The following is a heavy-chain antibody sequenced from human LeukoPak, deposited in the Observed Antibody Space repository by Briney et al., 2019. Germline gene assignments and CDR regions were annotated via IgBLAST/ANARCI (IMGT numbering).Heavy chain of an antibody. Sequence: ASVKVSCKASGYTFTSYGISWVRQAPGQGLEWMGWISAYNGNTNYAQKLQGRVTMTTDTSTSTAYMELSSLRSEDTAVYYCARGIVVVPAANGGLYYYYYMDVWGKGTTVTVSS. CDR1: GYTFTSYG. V-gene: IGHV1-18*01. D-gene: IGHD2-2*01. CDR3: ARGIVVVPAANGGLYYYYYMDV. J-gene: IGHJ6*03. CDR2: ISAYNGNT.